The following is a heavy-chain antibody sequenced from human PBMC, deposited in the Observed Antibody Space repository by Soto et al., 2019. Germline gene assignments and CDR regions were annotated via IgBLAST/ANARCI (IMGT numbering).Heavy chain of an antibody. D-gene: IGHD6-13*01. CDR1: GGSISSYY. CDR3: ARGGAAAGIGP. J-gene: IGHJ5*02. Sequence: QVQLQESGPGLVKPSETLSLTCTVSGGSISSYYWSWIRQPPGKGLEWIGYIYYSGSTNYNPSLKSRVTISVDTSKNQFSLKLSSVTAADTAVYYCARGGAAAGIGPWGQGTLVTVSS. V-gene: IGHV4-59*01. CDR2: IYYSGST.